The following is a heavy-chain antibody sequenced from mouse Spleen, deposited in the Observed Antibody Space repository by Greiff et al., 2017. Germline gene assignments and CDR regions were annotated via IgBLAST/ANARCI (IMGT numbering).Heavy chain of an antibody. CDR3: ASGYDRWFAY. CDR2: ISSGSSTI. CDR1: GFTFSDYG. Sequence: EVKLVESGGGLVKPGGSLKLSCAASGFTFSDYGMHWVRQAPEKGLEWVAYISSGSSTIYYADTVKGRFTISRDNAKNTLFLQMTSLRSEDTAMYYCASGYDRWFAYWGQGTLVTVSA. D-gene: IGHD2-14*01. J-gene: IGHJ3*01. V-gene: IGHV5-17*01.